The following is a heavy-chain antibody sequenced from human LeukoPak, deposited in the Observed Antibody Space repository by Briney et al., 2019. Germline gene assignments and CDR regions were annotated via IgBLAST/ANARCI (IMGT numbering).Heavy chain of an antibody. Sequence: GGSLRLSCEASGFSITDYGMHWVRQVPGKGLEWVAVMSYETSNKYYSDSVKGRFVISRDISKNTLFLQMNSLRAEDTAVYYCASHWSGYDKWGQGTLVTVSS. D-gene: IGHD5-12*01. CDR1: GFSITDYG. V-gene: IGHV3-30*03. CDR3: ASHWSGYDK. CDR2: MSYETSNK. J-gene: IGHJ4*02.